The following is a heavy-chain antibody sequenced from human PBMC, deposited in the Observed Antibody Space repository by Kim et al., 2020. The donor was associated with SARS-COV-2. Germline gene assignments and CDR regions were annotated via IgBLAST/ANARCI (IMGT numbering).Heavy chain of an antibody. J-gene: IGHJ4*02. CDR2: IKQDGSEK. Sequence: GGSLRLSCAASGFTFSSYWMSWVRQAPGKGLEWVANIKQDGSEKYYVDSVKGRFTISRDNAKNSLYLQMNSLRAEDTAVYYCARLTGYYDELIPRYFDYWGQGTLVTVSS. CDR1: GFTFSSYW. D-gene: IGHD3-9*01. CDR3: ARLTGYYDELIPRYFDY. V-gene: IGHV3-7*03.